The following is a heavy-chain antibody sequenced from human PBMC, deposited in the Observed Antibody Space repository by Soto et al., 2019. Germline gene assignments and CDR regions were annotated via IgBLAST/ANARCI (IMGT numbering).Heavy chain of an antibody. CDR2: TYYRSNWYD. J-gene: IGHJ4*02. V-gene: IGHV6-1*01. D-gene: IGHD3-10*01. CDR1: VDSVSSNNAA. CDR3: AREVTMFRGVIKRFEL. Sequence: SQTLSLTCAISVDSVSSNNAAWNWIRQSPSRCLEWLGRTYYRSNWYDDYAVSVQSRITINKDTSKNQFSLQMNSVTPEDTAVYCAAREVTMFRGVIKRFELWAEGRLETVSS.